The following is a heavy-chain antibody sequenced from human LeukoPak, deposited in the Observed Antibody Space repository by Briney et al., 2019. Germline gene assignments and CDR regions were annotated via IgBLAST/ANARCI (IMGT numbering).Heavy chain of an antibody. CDR3: AREDHSKYEY. CDR1: GFPFSNYW. V-gene: IGHV3-7*01. D-gene: IGHD4-11*01. Sequence: GGSLRLSCVASGFPFSNYWMSWVRQAPGKGPEWVASIKQDGSETFYVDSVKGRFTISKDNAKNSLYLLMNSLRAEDTAVYYCAREDHSKYEYWGQGTLVTVSS. J-gene: IGHJ4*02. CDR2: IKQDGSET.